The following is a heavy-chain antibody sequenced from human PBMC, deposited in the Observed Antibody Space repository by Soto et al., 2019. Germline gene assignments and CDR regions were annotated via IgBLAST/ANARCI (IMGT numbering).Heavy chain of an antibody. CDR2: IGFSGDST. D-gene: IGHD6-6*01. Sequence: GGSLRLSCAASGFPFSSYSMSWVRHGPDQGLEWVSAIGFSGDSTYYADSVKGRFTVSRDNSKNTLYLQMNSLRAEDTAVYYCARKFSSSSFYFDYWGQGTLVTVSS. CDR3: ARKFSSSSFYFDY. J-gene: IGHJ4*02. V-gene: IGHV3-23*01. CDR1: GFPFSSYS.